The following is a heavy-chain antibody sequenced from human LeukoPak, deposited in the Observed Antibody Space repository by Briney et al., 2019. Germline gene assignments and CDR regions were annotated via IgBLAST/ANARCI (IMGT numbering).Heavy chain of an antibody. D-gene: IGHD1-1*01. CDR3: AKDLPSWNDGNDAFDI. Sequence: GGSLRLSCPASGFTFSSYGMHWVRQAPAKGLEWVAVKRYDGSNKYYADSVKGRFTIYSDNSKNTLYLQKDSLRAEDTAVYYCAKDLPSWNDGNDAFDIWGQGTIVTVSS. CDR2: KRYDGSNK. CDR1: GFTFSSYG. V-gene: IGHV3-30*02. J-gene: IGHJ3*02.